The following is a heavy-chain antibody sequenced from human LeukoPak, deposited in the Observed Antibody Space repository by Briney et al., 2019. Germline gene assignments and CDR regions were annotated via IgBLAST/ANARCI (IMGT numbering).Heavy chain of an antibody. CDR1: GYTFTSHA. V-gene: IGHV1-3*03. Sequence: ASVKVSCKASGYTFTSHAMHWVRQAPGQRLEWMGWINAGNGNTKYSQEFQGRVTITRDTSASTAYMELSSLRSEDMAVYYCARERLHCSSTSCYNYFDYWGQGTLVTVSS. J-gene: IGHJ4*02. CDR3: ARERLHCSSTSCYNYFDY. D-gene: IGHD2-2*02. CDR2: INAGNGNT.